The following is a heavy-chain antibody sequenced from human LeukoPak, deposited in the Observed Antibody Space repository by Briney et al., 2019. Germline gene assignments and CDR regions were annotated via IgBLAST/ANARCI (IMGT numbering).Heavy chain of an antibody. D-gene: IGHD2-15*01. V-gene: IGHV5-51*01. CDR2: IYPGDSDT. Sequence: GESLKISCKGSGYSFTSYWIVWVRQMPGKGLEWMGIIYPGDSDTRYSPSFQCQVTISADKSITTAYLQWSSLEASDTAMYYCARIGGYCSGGSCYSFGYFQHWGQGTLVTVSS. CDR3: ARIGGYCSGGSCYSFGYFQH. J-gene: IGHJ1*01. CDR1: GYSFTSYW.